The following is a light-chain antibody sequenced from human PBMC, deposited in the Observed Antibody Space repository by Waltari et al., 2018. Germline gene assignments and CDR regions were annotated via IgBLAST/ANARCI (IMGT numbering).Light chain of an antibody. V-gene: IGLV2-8*01. J-gene: IGLJ2*01. Sequence: QSALTQPPSASGSPGQSVTISCTGTSSDVGGHNFVSWYQQHPGKVPKLMIHEVSKRPSGVPDRFSGSKSGDTASLTVSGLQAEVEADYYCTSYAGSNILVFGGGTKLTVL. CDR2: EVS. CDR3: TSYAGSNILV. CDR1: SSDVGGHNF.